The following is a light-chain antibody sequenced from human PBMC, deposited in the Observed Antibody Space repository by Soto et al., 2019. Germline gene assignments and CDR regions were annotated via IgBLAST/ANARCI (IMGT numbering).Light chain of an antibody. Sequence: QSALTHPPSVSGSPGQSVTISCTGTSSDVGSYNRVSWYQQPPGTAPKLIIYEVTNRPSGVPVRFSGSKSANMASLTISGLQAEDEADYYCASYTSSRVWVFGGGPKITVL. CDR3: ASYTSSRVWV. J-gene: IGLJ3*02. CDR2: EVT. V-gene: IGLV2-18*02. CDR1: SSDVGSYNR.